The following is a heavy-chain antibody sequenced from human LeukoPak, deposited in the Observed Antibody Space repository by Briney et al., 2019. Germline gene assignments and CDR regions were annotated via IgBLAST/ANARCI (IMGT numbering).Heavy chain of an antibody. CDR3: ARFSDSSGYL. Sequence: TSETLSLTCTVSDGSISSSSYYWGWIRQPPGKGLEWIGSIYYSGSTYYNPSLKSRVTISVDASKNQFSLKLSSVTAADTAVYYCARFSDSSGYLWGQGTMVTVSS. D-gene: IGHD3-22*01. V-gene: IGHV4-39*01. CDR1: DGSISSSSYY. CDR2: IYYSGST. J-gene: IGHJ3*01.